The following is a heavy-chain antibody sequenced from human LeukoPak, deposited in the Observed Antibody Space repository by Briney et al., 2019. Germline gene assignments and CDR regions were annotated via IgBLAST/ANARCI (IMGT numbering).Heavy chain of an antibody. CDR1: GYTFTGYY. CDR3: ARTFYDTLDSGAFDF. V-gene: IGHV1-2*02. Sequence: RASVKVSCKASGYTFTGYYMHWVRQAPGQGLEWMGWINPDSGGTNNAQKFQGRVTMTRDTSISTAYMELSRLRSDDTAVYYCARTFYDTLDSGAFDFWGQGTMVIVSS. J-gene: IGHJ3*01. D-gene: IGHD2/OR15-2a*01. CDR2: INPDSGGT.